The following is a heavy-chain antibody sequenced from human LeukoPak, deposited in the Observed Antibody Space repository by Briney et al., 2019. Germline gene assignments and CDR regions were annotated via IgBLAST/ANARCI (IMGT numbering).Heavy chain of an antibody. V-gene: IGHV1-46*01. J-gene: IGHJ4*02. Sequence: ASVTVSRKASGYTFTRYYMHWVRQAPGQGLEWMGIINPSGGSTSDAQKFQSRVTMTRDMSTSTVYMELSSLRSEDTAVYYCAREYSGSSYFDCGGEGTLVIVSS. CDR1: GYTFTRYY. CDR2: INPSGGST. D-gene: IGHD1-26*01. CDR3: AREYSGSSYFDC.